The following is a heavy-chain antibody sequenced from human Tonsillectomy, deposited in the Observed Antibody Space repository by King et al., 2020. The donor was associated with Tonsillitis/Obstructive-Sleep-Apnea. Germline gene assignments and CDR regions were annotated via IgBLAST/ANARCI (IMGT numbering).Heavy chain of an antibody. CDR2: IYWDDDK. CDR1: GFSLTTGGVG. CDR3: AHRHGYCTGGNCPRWFDP. V-gene: IGHV2-5*02. J-gene: IGHJ5*02. Sequence: ITLKESGPTLVQPTQTLTLTCTFSGFSLTTGGVGVGWIRQPPGRALEWLALIYWDDDKQYSPSLKSRVTITKDTSKNQVVLTMTNVDPVDTATYYCAHRHGYCTGGNCPRWFDPWGQGTLVTVSS. D-gene: IGHD2-8*02.